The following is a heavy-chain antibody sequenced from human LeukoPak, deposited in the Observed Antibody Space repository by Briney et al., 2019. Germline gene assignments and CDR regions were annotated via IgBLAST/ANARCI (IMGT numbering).Heavy chain of an antibody. J-gene: IGHJ5*02. Sequence: GGSLRLSCAASGFTFSSYAMHWVRQAPGKGLEWVAVISYDGSNKYYADSVKGRFTISRDNSKNTLYLQMNSLRAEDTAVYYCARDSAIVVVPAAHNWFDPWGQGTLVTVSS. CDR2: ISYDGSNK. CDR3: ARDSAIVVVPAAHNWFDP. V-gene: IGHV3-30*04. D-gene: IGHD2-2*01. CDR1: GFTFSSYA.